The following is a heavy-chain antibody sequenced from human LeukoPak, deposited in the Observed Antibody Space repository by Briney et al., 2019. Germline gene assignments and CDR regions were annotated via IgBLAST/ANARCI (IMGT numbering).Heavy chain of an antibody. J-gene: IGHJ4*02. Sequence: GGSLRLSCAASGFTFSNYGMNWVRQAPGKGLEWVSSISSSSSYIYYADSVKGRFTISRDNAKNSLYLQMNSLRAEDTAVYYCARVPVQLWSKTYFDYWGQGTLVTVSS. D-gene: IGHD5-18*01. CDR2: ISSSSSYI. V-gene: IGHV3-21*01. CDR3: ARVPVQLWSKTYFDY. CDR1: GFTFSNYG.